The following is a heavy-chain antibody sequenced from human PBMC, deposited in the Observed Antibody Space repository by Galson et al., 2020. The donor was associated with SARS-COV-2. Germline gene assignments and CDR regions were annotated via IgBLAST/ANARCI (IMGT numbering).Heavy chain of an antibody. CDR3: ARGQCPDSGCFAPPDF. V-gene: IGHV3-7*01. D-gene: IGHD3-16*01. J-gene: IGHJ4*02. Sequence: GESLKISCAASGFNFSNFWMNWVRQAPGEGLEWVASINEDGSEEYYMDSLEGRLTISRDNAKTSLFLQMDSLRAEDTAIYYCARGQCPDSGCFAPPDFWGRGTLVTVSS. CDR1: GFNFSNFW. CDR2: INEDGSEE.